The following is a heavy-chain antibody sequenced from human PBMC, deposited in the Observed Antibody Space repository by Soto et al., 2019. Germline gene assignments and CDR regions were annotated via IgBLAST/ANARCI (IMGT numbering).Heavy chain of an antibody. J-gene: IGHJ4*02. D-gene: IGHD3-10*01. CDR2: IYYSGST. CDR3: ATGYCGNFEC. Sequence: SETLSLTCFVSCESVTYRHWSWLRLFHAQGLECIWYIYYSGSTSYNPSLKSRVTIAVDTSKNQFRMMLSFVTAGDAAVSYSATGYCGNFECWGQGTLVTVCS. V-gene: IGHV4-59*02. CDR1: CESVTYRH.